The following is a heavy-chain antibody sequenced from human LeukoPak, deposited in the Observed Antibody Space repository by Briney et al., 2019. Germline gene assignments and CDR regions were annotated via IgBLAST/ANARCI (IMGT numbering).Heavy chain of an antibody. Sequence: SETLSLTCAVSGGSFSGYDWSWIRQPPGKALEWVGEVNHSGTTKYNPSLKSRVTISGDMSKTQFSLKMGSWTAADTAVYSCARTPPNSGSYDGPSGLDYWGQGTLVTASS. J-gene: IGHJ4*02. V-gene: IGHV4-34*01. CDR2: VNHSGTT. D-gene: IGHD1-26*01. CDR1: GGSFSGYD. CDR3: ARTPPNSGSYDGPSGLDY.